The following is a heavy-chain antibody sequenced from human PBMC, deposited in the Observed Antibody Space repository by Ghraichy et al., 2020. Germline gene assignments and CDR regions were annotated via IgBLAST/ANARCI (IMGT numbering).Heavy chain of an antibody. Sequence: ASVKVSCKASGYTFTSYGISWVRQAPGQGLEWMGWISTYNGNTKYAQKYQGRVTMTTDTSTSTVYMDLRSLTSDDTAVYYCAGDMALYYYDSSGYSHDVFDMWGQGTMVTVSS. J-gene: IGHJ3*02. CDR1: GYTFTSYG. CDR3: AGDMALYYYDSSGYSHDVFDM. D-gene: IGHD3-22*01. V-gene: IGHV1-18*04. CDR2: ISTYNGNT.